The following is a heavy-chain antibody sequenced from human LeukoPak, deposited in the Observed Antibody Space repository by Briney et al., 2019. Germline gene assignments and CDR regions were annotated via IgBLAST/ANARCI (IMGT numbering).Heavy chain of an antibody. Sequence: ASVKVSCKASGYTFTSYYMHWVRQAPGQGLEWMGIINPSGGSTNYAQKLQGRVTMTTDTSTSTAYMELRSLRSDDTAVYYCARVGTPWAATAYYFDYWGQGTLVTVSS. CDR1: GYTFTSYY. CDR2: INPSGGST. V-gene: IGHV1-46*01. CDR3: ARVGTPWAATAYYFDY. J-gene: IGHJ4*02. D-gene: IGHD2-15*01.